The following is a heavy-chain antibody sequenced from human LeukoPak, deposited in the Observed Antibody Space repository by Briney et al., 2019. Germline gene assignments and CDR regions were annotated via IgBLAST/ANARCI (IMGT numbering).Heavy chain of an antibody. Sequence: ASVKVSCKASGYTFTSYAINWVRQAPGQGLEWMGWINTNTGNPTYAQGFTRRFVFSLDTSVSTAYLQISSLKAEDTAVYYCARSPIYDYVWGSYRSDYWGQGTLVTVSS. D-gene: IGHD3-16*02. J-gene: IGHJ4*02. CDR2: INTNTGNP. CDR3: ARSPIYDYVWGSYRSDY. V-gene: IGHV7-4-1*02. CDR1: GYTFTSYA.